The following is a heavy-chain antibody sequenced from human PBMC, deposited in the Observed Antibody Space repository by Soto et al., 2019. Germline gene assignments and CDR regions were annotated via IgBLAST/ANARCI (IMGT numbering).Heavy chain of an antibody. Sequence: SETLSLTCVVSGGSISSTNWWTWVRQTPGKGLEWIGYIYSSGSTHYNPSLQNRVTISIDTSKNQVSLKVNSVTAADTAVYYCARDHPHSYGVYYFDYWGQGTPVTVSS. CDR3: ARDHPHSYGVYYFDY. D-gene: IGHD5-18*01. V-gene: IGHV4-4*02. CDR2: IYSSGST. J-gene: IGHJ4*02. CDR1: GGSISSTNW.